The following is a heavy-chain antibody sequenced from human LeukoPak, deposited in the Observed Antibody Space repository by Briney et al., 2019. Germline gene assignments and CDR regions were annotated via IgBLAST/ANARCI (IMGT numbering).Heavy chain of an antibody. CDR2: ISSSTYT. J-gene: IGHJ4*02. Sequence: PGGSLRLSCAASGSTFSDYYMSWIRQAPGKGLEWISYISSSTYTNYADSVKGRFTISRDNAKNSMYLQMNSLRAEDTAVYYCARISGSYVFDYWGQGTLVTVSS. CDR1: GSTFSDYY. CDR3: ARISGSYVFDY. D-gene: IGHD1-26*01. V-gene: IGHV3-11*03.